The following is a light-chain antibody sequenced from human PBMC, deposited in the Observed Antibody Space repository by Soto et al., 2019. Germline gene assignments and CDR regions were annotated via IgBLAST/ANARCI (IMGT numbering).Light chain of an antibody. Sequence: EVVLTQSPGSLSLSPGERATLSCRASQSVMSNYLSWYQQKPGQAPRLLIYGASNRATGIPDRFSGSGSGTDFTLTIIRLEPEDFAVYYCQQYGSSQWTFGQGTKVDIK. CDR1: QSVMSNY. CDR2: GAS. CDR3: QQYGSSQWT. V-gene: IGKV3-20*01. J-gene: IGKJ1*01.